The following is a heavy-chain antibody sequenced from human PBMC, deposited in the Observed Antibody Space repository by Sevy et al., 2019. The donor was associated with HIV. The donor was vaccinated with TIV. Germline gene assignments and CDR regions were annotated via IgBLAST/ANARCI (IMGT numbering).Heavy chain of an antibody. J-gene: IGHJ3*01. D-gene: IGHD6-13*01. V-gene: IGHV3-13*01. Sequence: GGSLRLSCAASGFTFSTCDMHWVRQVAGEGLEWVSGIGTLLDTYYAASVKGRFIISRDNAKNSLFLQMNSLRAGDTAIYYCARACTAAGYKSGPIDAFDVWGQGTVVTVSS. CDR2: IGTLLDT. CDR1: GFTFSTCD. CDR3: ARACTAAGYKSGPIDAFDV.